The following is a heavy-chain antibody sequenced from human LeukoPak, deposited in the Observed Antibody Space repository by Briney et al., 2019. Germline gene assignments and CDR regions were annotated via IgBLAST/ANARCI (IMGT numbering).Heavy chain of an antibody. CDR1: GGTFSSYA. Sequence: SVKVSCKASGGTFSSYAISWVRQAPGQGLEWMGRIIPILGIANYAQKFQGRVTITADKSTSTAYMELGSLRSEDTAVYYCASYPLAYCGGDCYPLDYWGQGTLVTVSS. CDR2: IIPILGIA. D-gene: IGHD2-21*02. CDR3: ASYPLAYCGGDCYPLDY. J-gene: IGHJ4*02. V-gene: IGHV1-69*04.